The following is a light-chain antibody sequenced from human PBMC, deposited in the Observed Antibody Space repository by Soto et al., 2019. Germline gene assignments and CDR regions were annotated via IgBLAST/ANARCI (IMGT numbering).Light chain of an antibody. CDR3: QQYHEWPLT. CDR2: GAS. V-gene: IGKV3-15*01. Sequence: EIVMTQSPATLSVSPGERVTLSCRASQSVSSNLAWYQQKVGQAPRLLIYGASTRATGIPARFSGSGSGTDFTLTISSIEPDDSAVYYRQQYHEWPLTFGGGTKVDIK. CDR1: QSVSSN. J-gene: IGKJ4*01.